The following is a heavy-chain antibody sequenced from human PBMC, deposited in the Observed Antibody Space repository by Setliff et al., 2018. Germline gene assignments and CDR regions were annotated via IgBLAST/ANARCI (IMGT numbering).Heavy chain of an antibody. V-gene: IGHV4-59*01. CDR2: IYKSGTT. Sequence: PSETLSLTCNVSGDSMYGYYWSWIRQPPGKGLEWIGYIYKSGTTKYNPSLGSRISMSVDTSKNQFSPNLNYVTTADTAVYYCARDQFSSGWYGAPESYFDRWGQGVLVTVSS. CDR3: ARDQFSSGWYGAPESYFDR. J-gene: IGHJ4*02. CDR1: GDSMYGYY. D-gene: IGHD6-19*01.